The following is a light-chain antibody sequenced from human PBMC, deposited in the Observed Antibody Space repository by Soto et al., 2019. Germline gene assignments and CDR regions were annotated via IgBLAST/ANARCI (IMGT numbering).Light chain of an antibody. J-gene: IGLJ2*01. Sequence: LTQPASVSGSPGQSITISCTGTSSDVGGYNYVSWYQQHPGKAPKLMIYEVSNRPSGVSNRFSGSKSGNTASLTISGLQAEDEADYYCSSYTSSRGVFGGGTKVTVL. CDR3: SSYTSSRGV. CDR1: SSDVGGYNY. CDR2: EVS. V-gene: IGLV2-14*01.